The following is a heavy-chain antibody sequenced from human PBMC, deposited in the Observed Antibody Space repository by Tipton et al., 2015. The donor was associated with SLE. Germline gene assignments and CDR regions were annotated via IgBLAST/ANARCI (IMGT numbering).Heavy chain of an antibody. Sequence: TLSLTCTVSGGSISSYYWSWIRQPAGKGLEWIGRIYTSGSTNYNPSLKSRVTMSVDTSKNQFSLKLSSVTAADTAVYYCARDPASWGDYYGRAFDMCGQGTMVTVSS. CDR1: GGSISSYY. D-gene: IGHD3-10*01. CDR3: ARDPASWGDYYGRAFDM. V-gene: IGHV4-4*07. CDR2: IYTSGST. J-gene: IGHJ3*02.